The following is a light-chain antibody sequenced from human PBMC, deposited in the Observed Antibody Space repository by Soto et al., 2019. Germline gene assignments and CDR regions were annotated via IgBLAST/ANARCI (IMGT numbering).Light chain of an antibody. CDR1: SSNIGAGYD. V-gene: IGLV1-40*01. J-gene: IGLJ3*02. Sequence: QSVLTQPPSVSGAPGQRVTISCTGSSSNIGAGYDVHWYQQLPGTAPKLLIYGNSNRPSVVPDRFSGSKSGTSASLAITGLQAEDEADYYCQSYESSLSGGVFGGGTKVTVL. CDR3: QSYESSLSGGV. CDR2: GNS.